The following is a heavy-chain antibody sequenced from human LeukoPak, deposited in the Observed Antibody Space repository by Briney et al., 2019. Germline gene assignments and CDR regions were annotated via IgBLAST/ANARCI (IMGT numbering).Heavy chain of an antibody. J-gene: IGHJ4*02. Sequence: SETLSLTCAVYGGSFSGYYWSWIRQAPGKGLEWIGSIYYSGSTYYNPSLKSRVTISVDTSKNQFSLKLSSVTAADTAVYYCARGAHRYYFDYWGQGTLVTVSS. V-gene: IGHV4-34*01. CDR1: GGSFSGYY. CDR2: IYYSGST. CDR3: ARGAHRYYFDY.